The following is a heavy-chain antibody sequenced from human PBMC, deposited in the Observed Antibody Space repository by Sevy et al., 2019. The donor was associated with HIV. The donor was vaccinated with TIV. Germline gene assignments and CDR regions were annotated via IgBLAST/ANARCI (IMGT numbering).Heavy chain of an antibody. CDR2: IKSKTDGGTS. D-gene: IGHD2-8*02. CDR3: STDPIIVLLVTDGMDV. J-gene: IGHJ6*02. V-gene: IGHV3-15*01. CDR1: GFTFSYAW. Sequence: GSLRLSCAASGFTFSYAWMSWVRQAPGKGLEWVGRIKSKTDGGTSDYAATVKGRFTISRDDSKNTLYLQMNSLKTEDTADYYCSTDPIIVLLVTDGMDVWGQRTTVTVSS.